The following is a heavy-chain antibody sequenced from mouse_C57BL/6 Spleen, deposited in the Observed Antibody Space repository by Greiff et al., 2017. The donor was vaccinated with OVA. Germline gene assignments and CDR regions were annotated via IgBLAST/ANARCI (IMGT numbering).Heavy chain of an antibody. J-gene: IGHJ1*03. CDR1: GFTFSSYA. Sequence: EVHLVESGGGLVKPGGSLKLSCAASGFTFSSYAMSWVRQTPEKRLEWVATISDGGSYTYYPDNVKGRFTISRDNAKNNLYLQMSHLKSEDTAMYYCARDLLLRWYFDVWGTGTTVTVSS. D-gene: IGHD1-1*01. V-gene: IGHV5-4*01. CDR2: ISDGGSYT. CDR3: ARDLLLRWYFDV.